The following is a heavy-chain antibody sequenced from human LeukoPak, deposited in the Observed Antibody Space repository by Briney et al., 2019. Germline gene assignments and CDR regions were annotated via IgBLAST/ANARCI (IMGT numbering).Heavy chain of an antibody. Sequence: SETLSLTCSVSGDSIRRYYWSWIRQSPGKGLEWIGLMYYSGITKYNPSLQSRVTMSLDTSKNHFSLTVNSVTAADSAVYYCATFFGGSSGYFDYWGQGTLVTVSS. CDR1: GDSIRRYY. CDR2: MYYSGIT. J-gene: IGHJ4*02. D-gene: IGHD4-23*01. V-gene: IGHV4-59*01. CDR3: ATFFGGSSGYFDY.